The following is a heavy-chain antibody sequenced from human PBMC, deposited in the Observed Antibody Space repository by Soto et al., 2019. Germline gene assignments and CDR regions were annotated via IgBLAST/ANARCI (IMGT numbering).Heavy chain of an antibody. V-gene: IGHV1-8*01. CDR3: ARGLTAVDAFDI. Sequence: ASVKVSFKASGYTFTSYDINWVRQATGQGLEWMGWMNPNSGNTGYAQKFQGRVTMTRNTSISTAYMELSSLRSEDTAVYYCARGLTAVDAFDIWGQGTMVTVSS. CDR1: GYTFTSYD. CDR2: MNPNSGNT. J-gene: IGHJ3*02.